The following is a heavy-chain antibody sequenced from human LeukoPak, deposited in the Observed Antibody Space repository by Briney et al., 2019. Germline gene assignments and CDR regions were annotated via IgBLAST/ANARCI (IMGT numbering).Heavy chain of an antibody. V-gene: IGHV3-11*01. CDR3: ARDDYYGSGSYHKYFQH. J-gene: IGHJ1*01. D-gene: IGHD3-10*01. Sequence: PGGSLRPSCAASGFTFSDYYMSWIRQAPGKGLEWVSYISSSGSTIYYADSVKGRFTISRDNAKNSLYLQMNSLRAEDTAVYYCARDDYYGSGSYHKYFQHWGQGTLVTVSS. CDR2: ISSSGSTI. CDR1: GFTFSDYY.